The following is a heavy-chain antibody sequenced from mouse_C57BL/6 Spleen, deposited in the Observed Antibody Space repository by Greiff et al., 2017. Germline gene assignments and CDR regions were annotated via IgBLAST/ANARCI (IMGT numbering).Heavy chain of an antibody. Sequence: VQLQQSGAELVRPGASVKMSCKASGYTFTSYNMHWVKQTPRQGLEWIGAIYPGNGDTSYNQKFKGKATLTVDKSSSKAYRQLSSLTSEDSAVYFCAREGSYYSNDRDYAMDYWGQGTSVTVSA. D-gene: IGHD2-5*01. J-gene: IGHJ4*01. CDR1: GYTFTSYN. CDR2: IYPGNGDT. CDR3: AREGSYYSNDRDYAMDY. V-gene: IGHV1-12*01.